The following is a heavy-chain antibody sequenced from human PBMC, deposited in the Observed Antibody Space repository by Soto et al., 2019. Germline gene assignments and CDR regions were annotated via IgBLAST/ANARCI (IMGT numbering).Heavy chain of an antibody. CDR3: ARVAYFDTTGYYYYFDY. V-gene: IGHV4-59*08. J-gene: IGHJ4*02. CDR2: IYYSGST. D-gene: IGHD3-22*01. Sequence: SETLSLTCTVSGGSISSYYWSWIRQPPGKGLEWIGYIYYSGSTNYNPSLKSRVTISVDMSRNQFSLKLSSVTAADTAVYYCARVAYFDTTGYYYYFDYWGQGALVTVSS. CDR1: GGSISSYY.